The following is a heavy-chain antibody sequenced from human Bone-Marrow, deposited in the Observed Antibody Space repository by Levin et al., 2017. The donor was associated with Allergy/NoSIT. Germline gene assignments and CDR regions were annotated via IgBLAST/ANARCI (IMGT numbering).Heavy chain of an antibody. D-gene: IGHD6-13*01. J-gene: IGHJ6*02. CDR3: AKDRKYSSSWILYGMDV. Sequence: GESLKISCAASGFTFSSYGMHWVRQAPGKGLEWVAVISYDGSNKYYADSVKGRFTISRDNSKNTLYLQMNSLRAEDTAVYYCAKDRKYSSSWILYGMDVWGQGTTVTVSS. V-gene: IGHV3-30*18. CDR1: GFTFSSYG. CDR2: ISYDGSNK.